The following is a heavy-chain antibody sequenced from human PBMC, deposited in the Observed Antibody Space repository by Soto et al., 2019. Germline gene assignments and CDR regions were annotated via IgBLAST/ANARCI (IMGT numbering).Heavy chain of an antibody. V-gene: IGHV3-74*01. CDR1: GFTFSSYW. CDR3: VGGTGY. D-gene: IGHD1-1*01. CDR2: INSDGSST. J-gene: IGHJ4*02. Sequence: EVQVVEFGGGLVQPGGSLRLSCAGSGFTFSSYWMYWARQAPGKGLVWVSRINSDGSSTNYADSVKGRFTISRDNAKNTVHLQMNSLRAGDTAVYYCVGGTGYWGQGTLVTVSS.